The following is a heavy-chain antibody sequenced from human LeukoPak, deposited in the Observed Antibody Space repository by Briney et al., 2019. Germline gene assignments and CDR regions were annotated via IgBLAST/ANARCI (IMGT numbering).Heavy chain of an antibody. CDR2: ISGSGGST. Sequence: PGGSLRLSCAASGFTFSSYAMSWVRQAPGKGLEWVSAISGSGGSTYYADSVKGRFTISRDDSKNTMYLQMNSLRVEDTAVYYCAKSDYYNYYMDVWGKGTTVTVSS. J-gene: IGHJ6*03. CDR1: GFTFSSYA. V-gene: IGHV3-23*01. CDR3: AKSDYYNYYMDV.